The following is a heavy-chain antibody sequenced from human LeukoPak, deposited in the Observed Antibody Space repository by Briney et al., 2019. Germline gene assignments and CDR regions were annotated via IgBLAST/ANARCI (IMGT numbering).Heavy chain of an antibody. CDR3: ARDSGYYDSRGHWYFDL. CDR1: GYTFTGYY. D-gene: IGHD3-22*01. J-gene: IGHJ2*01. Sequence: ASVKVSCKASGYTFTGYYMHWVRQAPGQGLERMGWINPNSGGTNYAQKFQGRVTMTRDTSISTAYMELSRLSSEDTAVYYCARDSGYYDSRGHWYFDLWGRGTLVTVSS. CDR2: INPNSGGT. V-gene: IGHV1-2*02.